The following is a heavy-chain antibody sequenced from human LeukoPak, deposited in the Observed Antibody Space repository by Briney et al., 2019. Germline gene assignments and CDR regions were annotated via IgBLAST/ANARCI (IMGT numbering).Heavy chain of an antibody. CDR3: ARGEAFHYDSSGYPDY. CDR2: IWYDGNTK. J-gene: IGHJ4*02. V-gene: IGHV3-33*01. CDR1: GFSFSTYG. D-gene: IGHD3-22*01. Sequence: AGGSLRLSCAASGFSFSTYGMHWVRQAPGKGLEWVAVIWYDGNTKYYADSAKGRFTISRDKSKNTLYLQMNSLKPEDTAVYYCARGEAFHYDSSGYPDYWGQGTLVTVSS.